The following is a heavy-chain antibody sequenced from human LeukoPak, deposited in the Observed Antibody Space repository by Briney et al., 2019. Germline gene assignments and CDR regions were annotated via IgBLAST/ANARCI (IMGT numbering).Heavy chain of an antibody. CDR2: ISGSGGST. CDR1: GFPLSSYA. D-gene: IGHD3-22*01. CDR3: AKGGPYDSSGYYYPPPFDY. Sequence: GGSLRLSCAASGFPLSSYAMSWVRQAPGRGLEWFSSISGSGGSTYYAASVKGRFTISRDNSKHTLYLQMNSLRAEDTAVHYCAKGGPYDSSGYYYPPPFDYWGQGTLVTVSS. J-gene: IGHJ4*02. V-gene: IGHV3-23*01.